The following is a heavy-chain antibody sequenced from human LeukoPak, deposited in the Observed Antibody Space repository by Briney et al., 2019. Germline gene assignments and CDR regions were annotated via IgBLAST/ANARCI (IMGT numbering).Heavy chain of an antibody. Sequence: RASVKVSCKASGYSFTSHVIHWLRQAPGQRFEWMGWIGGGSGRTNYSQTFQDRVTITRDTSATTSYMEMRSLRYEDTAIFYCARGYYYDSSGYYFDSWGQGTLVTVSS. CDR1: GYSFTSHV. J-gene: IGHJ4*02. V-gene: IGHV1-3*01. CDR3: ARGYYYDSSGYYFDS. D-gene: IGHD3-22*01. CDR2: IGGGSGRT.